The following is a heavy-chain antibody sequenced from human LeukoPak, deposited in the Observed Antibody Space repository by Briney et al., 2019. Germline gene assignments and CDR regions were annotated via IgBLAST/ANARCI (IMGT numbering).Heavy chain of an antibody. CDR1: GGTFSSYT. Sequence: GASVKVSCKASGGTFSSYTINWVRQAPGQGLEWMGGIIPVFGTANYVQKFQGRVTMTRDTSISTAYMELSRLRSDDTAVYYCARGLTSGIAAAGDAFDIWGQGTMVTVSS. J-gene: IGHJ3*02. CDR2: IIPVFGTA. D-gene: IGHD6-13*01. V-gene: IGHV1-69*05. CDR3: ARGLTSGIAAAGDAFDI.